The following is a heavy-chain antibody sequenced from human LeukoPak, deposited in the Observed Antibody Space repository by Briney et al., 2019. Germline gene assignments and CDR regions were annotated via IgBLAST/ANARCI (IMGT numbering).Heavy chain of an antibody. D-gene: IGHD2-15*01. CDR1: GGSISSGDYY. J-gene: IGHJ4*02. V-gene: IGHV4-30-4*01. CDR3: ARDGCSGGSCYDY. Sequence: SETLSLTCTVSGGSISSGDYYWSWIRQPPGKGLEWIGYIYYSVTTYYSPSLKSRATISVDTSKNQLSLKLTSVTAADTAEYFCARDGCSGGSCYDYWGQGTLVTVSS. CDR2: IYYSVTT.